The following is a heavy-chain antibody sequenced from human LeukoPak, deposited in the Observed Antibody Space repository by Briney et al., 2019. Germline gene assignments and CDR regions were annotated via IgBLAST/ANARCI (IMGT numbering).Heavy chain of an antibody. J-gene: IGHJ4*02. CDR3: ARDPYSSSWYYFDY. CDR2: ISYDGSNK. D-gene: IGHD6-13*01. Sequence: GGSLRLSCAASGFPVSTYTMNWVRQAPGKGLEWVAVISYDGSNKYYADSVKGRFTISRDNSKNTLYLQMNSLRAEDTAVYYCARDPYSSSWYYFDYWGRGTLVTVSS. CDR1: GFPVSTYT. V-gene: IGHV3-30*04.